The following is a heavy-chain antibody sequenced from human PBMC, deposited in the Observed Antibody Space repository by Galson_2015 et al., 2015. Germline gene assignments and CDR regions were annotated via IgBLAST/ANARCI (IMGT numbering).Heavy chain of an antibody. CDR2: LSYDGSNK. CDR3: AKDLTRYCSGGSCDNFDY. J-gene: IGHJ4*02. Sequence: SLRLSCAASGFTFSNYGMHWVRQAPGKGLEWVAVLSYDGSNKYYADSVKGRFTISRDNSKNTLYLQMNSQRPEDTAVYYCAKDLTRYCSGGSCDNFDYWGQGTLVTVSS. D-gene: IGHD2-15*01. V-gene: IGHV3-30*18. CDR1: GFTFSNYG.